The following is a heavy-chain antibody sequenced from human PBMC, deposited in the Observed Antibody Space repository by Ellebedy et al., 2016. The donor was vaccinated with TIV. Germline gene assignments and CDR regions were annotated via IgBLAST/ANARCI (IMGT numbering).Heavy chain of an antibody. Sequence: GGSLRLXXAASGFIFHDYAVHWVRQVPGKGLDWVSSISGNGGSKGYADSVKGRFTISRDNVRNSLYLQMNSLRPEDTALYYCTKGRERSDWFNYYSDGMDVWGQGTTVTVSS. CDR3: TKGRERSDWFNYYSDGMDV. D-gene: IGHD6-19*01. CDR1: GFIFHDYA. J-gene: IGHJ6*02. CDR2: ISGNGGSK. V-gene: IGHV3-9*01.